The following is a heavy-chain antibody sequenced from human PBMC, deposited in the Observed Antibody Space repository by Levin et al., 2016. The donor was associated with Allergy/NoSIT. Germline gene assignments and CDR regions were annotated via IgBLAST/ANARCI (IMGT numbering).Heavy chain of an antibody. D-gene: IGHD2-15*01. V-gene: IGHV3-30*18. CDR2: ISYDGSNK. Sequence: GGSLRLSCAASGFTFSSYGMHWVRQAPGKGLEWVAVISYDGSNKYYADSVKGRFTISRDNSKNTLYLQMNSLRAEDTAVYYCAKAPYCSGGSCYSPGDYWGQGTLVTVSS. J-gene: IGHJ4*02. CDR1: GFTFSSYG. CDR3: AKAPYCSGGSCYSPGDY.